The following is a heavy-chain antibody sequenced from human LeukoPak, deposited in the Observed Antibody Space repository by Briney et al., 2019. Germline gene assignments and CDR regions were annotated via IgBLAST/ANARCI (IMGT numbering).Heavy chain of an antibody. J-gene: IGHJ4*02. D-gene: IGHD3-16*01. Sequence: GGSLRLSCAASGFTFSSSAMHWVRQAPGKGLEWVAVVSYDDSRRYYADSVKGRFTISRDNSKNTAYLDMNSLRPDDTAVYFCARDVISRNMITLGLGYWGQGTLVTVSS. V-gene: IGHV3-30*04. CDR1: GFTFSSSA. CDR2: VSYDDSRR. CDR3: ARDVISRNMITLGLGY.